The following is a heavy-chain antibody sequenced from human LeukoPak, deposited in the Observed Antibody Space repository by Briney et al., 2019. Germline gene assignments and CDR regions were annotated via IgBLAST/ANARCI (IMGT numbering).Heavy chain of an antibody. CDR3: ARDLAYSRLDY. D-gene: IGHD5-18*01. CDR1: GLTFSSSW. Sequence: GGSLRLSCAVSGLTFSSSWMDWVRQAPGKGLEWVASINPDGNKKYSADSVKGRFTISRDNAENSLYLQMNSLRVEDTAFYYCARDLAYSRLDYWGQGMLVTASS. CDR2: INPDGNKK. V-gene: IGHV3-7*01. J-gene: IGHJ4*02.